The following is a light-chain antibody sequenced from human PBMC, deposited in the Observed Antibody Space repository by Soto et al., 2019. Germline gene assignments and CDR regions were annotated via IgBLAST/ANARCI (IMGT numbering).Light chain of an antibody. CDR3: CSYAGSNTYVV. CDR1: SSDVGSYNL. Sequence: QSALTQPASVSGSPGQSITISCTGTSSDVGSYNLVSWYQQHPGKAPKLMIYEDNKRPSGVSNRFSGSKSGNTASLTISGLQAEDEADYYCCSYAGSNTYVVFGGGTQLTVL. V-gene: IGLV2-23*01. J-gene: IGLJ2*01. CDR2: EDN.